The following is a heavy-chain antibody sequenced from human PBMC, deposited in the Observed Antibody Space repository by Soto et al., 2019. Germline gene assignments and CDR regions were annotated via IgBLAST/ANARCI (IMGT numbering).Heavy chain of an antibody. CDR3: AKAVGSYGNFDY. CDR1: GFTFDDYA. J-gene: IGHJ4*02. Sequence: EVQLGESGGGLVQPGRSLRLSCEASGFTFDDYAMHWVRQAPGKGLEWVSRISWTSGSIGYADSVKGRFTISRDNAKNSLYLQMNSLRAEDTALYYCAKAVGSYGNFDYWGQGTLVTVSS. V-gene: IGHV3-9*01. D-gene: IGHD5-18*01. CDR2: ISWTSGSI.